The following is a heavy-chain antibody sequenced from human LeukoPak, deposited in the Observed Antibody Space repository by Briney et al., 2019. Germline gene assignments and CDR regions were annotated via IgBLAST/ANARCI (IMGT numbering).Heavy chain of an antibody. CDR1: GYTFTIYG. CDR3: ARALDIVVVPADNWFDP. D-gene: IGHD2-2*03. Sequence: ASVPVSYPASGYTFTIYGISSVRQAPGQGLEWIVWISAYSGNTNYAQKLQGRVTITTDTSTSTAYMELRSLRSDDTAVYYCARALDIVVVPADNWFDPWGQGTLVTVSS. V-gene: IGHV1-18*01. J-gene: IGHJ5*02. CDR2: ISAYSGNT.